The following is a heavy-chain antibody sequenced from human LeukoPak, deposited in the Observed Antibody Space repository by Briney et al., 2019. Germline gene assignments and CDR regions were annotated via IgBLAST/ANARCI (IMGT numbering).Heavy chain of an antibody. J-gene: IGHJ4*02. CDR3: AKHLGSWYYFDY. CDR1: GFTFSNFA. V-gene: IGHV3-23*01. D-gene: IGHD6-13*01. CDR2: ISASGGGT. Sequence: PGGSLRLTCAASGFTFSNFAMSWFRQAPGEGLEWVSVISASGGGTYYADSVKGRFTTSRDNSKNTLYLQMNSLRAEDTAVYHCAKHLGSWYYFDYWGQGILVTVSS.